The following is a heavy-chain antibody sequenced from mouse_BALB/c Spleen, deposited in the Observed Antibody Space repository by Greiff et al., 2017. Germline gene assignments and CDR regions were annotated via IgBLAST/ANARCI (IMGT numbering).Heavy chain of an antibody. J-gene: IGHJ4*01. CDR1: GYSITSDYA. CDR2: ISYSGST. D-gene: IGHD1-1*01. V-gene: IGHV3-2*02. CDR3: ARRDYYGSSPYAMDY. Sequence: VQLQQSGPGLVKPSQSLSLTCTVTGYSITSDYAWNWIRQFPGNKLEWMGYISYSGSTSYNPSLKSRISITRDTSKNQFFLQLNSVTTEDTATYYCARRDYYGSSPYAMDYWGQGTSVTVSS.